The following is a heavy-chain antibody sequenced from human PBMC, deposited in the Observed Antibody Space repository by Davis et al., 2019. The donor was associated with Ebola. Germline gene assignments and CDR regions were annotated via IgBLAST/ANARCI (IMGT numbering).Heavy chain of an antibody. CDR1: GFTFSSSV. V-gene: IGHV3-53*01. CDR2: IYSGGST. J-gene: IGHJ6*02. D-gene: IGHD5-24*01. CDR3: ARDGYNQYYGMDV. Sequence: PGGSLRLSCAASGFTFSSSVMSWVRQAPGKGLEWVSVIYSGGSTYHADSVKGRFTISRDNSKNTLYLQMNSLRAEDTAVYYCARDGYNQYYGMDVWGQGTAVTVSS.